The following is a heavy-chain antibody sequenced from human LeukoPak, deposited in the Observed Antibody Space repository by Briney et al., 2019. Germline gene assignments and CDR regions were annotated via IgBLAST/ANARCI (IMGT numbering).Heavy chain of an antibody. CDR2: IKQDGSEK. CDR3: ARDPGRWLRGGWRDYYGMDV. Sequence: GGSLRLSCAASGFTFSSYWMSWVRQAPGKGLEWVANIKQDGSEKYYVDSVKGRFTISRDNAKNSLYLQMNSLRAEDTAVYYCARDPGRWLRGGWRDYYGMDVWSQGTTVTVSS. CDR1: GFTFSSYW. J-gene: IGHJ6*02. V-gene: IGHV3-7*01. D-gene: IGHD5-24*01.